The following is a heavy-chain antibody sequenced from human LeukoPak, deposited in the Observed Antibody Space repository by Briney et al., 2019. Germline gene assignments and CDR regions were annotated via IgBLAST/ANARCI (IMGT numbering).Heavy chain of an antibody. V-gene: IGHV4-59*01. CDR2: IYYSGGT. J-gene: IGHJ3*02. D-gene: IGHD3-22*01. CDR3: ARSPSYYDSSGYGVDI. Sequence: SETLSLTCTVSGGSISSYYWSWIRQPPGKGLEWIGYIYYSGGTNYNPSLKSRVTISVDTSKNQFSLKLSSVTAADTAVYYCARSPSYYDSSGYGVDIWGQGTMVTVSS. CDR1: GGSISSYY.